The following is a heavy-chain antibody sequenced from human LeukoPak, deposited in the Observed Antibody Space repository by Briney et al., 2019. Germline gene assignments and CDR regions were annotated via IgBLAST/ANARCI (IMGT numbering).Heavy chain of an antibody. Sequence: SVKVSCMASGGTFSSYAISWVRQAPGQGLEWMGGIIPIFGTANYAQKFQGRVTITADESTGTAYMELRSLRSDDTAVYYCARVYGDDSSGRPHDYWGQGTLVTVSS. CDR3: ARVYGDDSSGRPHDY. D-gene: IGHD3-22*01. V-gene: IGHV1-69*13. J-gene: IGHJ4*02. CDR2: IIPIFGTA. CDR1: GGTFSSYA.